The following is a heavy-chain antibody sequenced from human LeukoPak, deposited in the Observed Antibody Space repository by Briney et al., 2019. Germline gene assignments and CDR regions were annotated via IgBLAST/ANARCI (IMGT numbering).Heavy chain of an antibody. CDR3: ARLGIAVAGPYYFDY. V-gene: IGHV1-69*04. J-gene: IGHJ4*02. CDR1: GYTFSSYG. D-gene: IGHD6-19*01. CDR2: IIPILGIA. Sequence: ASVKVSCKASGYTFSSYGISWVRQAPGQGLEWMGRIIPILGIANYAQKFQGRVTITADKSTSTAYMELSSLRSEDTAVYYCARLGIAVAGPYYFDYWGQGTLVTVSS.